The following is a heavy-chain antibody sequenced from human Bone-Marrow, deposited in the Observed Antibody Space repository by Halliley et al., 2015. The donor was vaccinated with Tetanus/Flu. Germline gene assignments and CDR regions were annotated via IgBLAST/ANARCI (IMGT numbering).Heavy chain of an antibody. CDR2: IYYSGST. CDR3: ARDFFDSTGYIDY. V-gene: IGHV4-61*01. Sequence: LRLSCTVSGGSVSSGTYFWSWIRQPPGKGLEWIGGIYYSGSTNYNPSLKSRLTISLDTSRNQFSLRLSSVTAADTAVYYCARDFFDSTGYIDYRGQGTLVTVSS. CDR1: GGSVSSGTYF. J-gene: IGHJ4*02. D-gene: IGHD3-22*01.